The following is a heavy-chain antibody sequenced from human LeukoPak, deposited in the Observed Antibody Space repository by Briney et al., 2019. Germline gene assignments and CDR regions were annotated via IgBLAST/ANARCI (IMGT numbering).Heavy chain of an antibody. D-gene: IGHD4-17*01. CDR1: GGTFSSYA. J-gene: IGHJ4*02. Sequence: GSSVKVSCKASGGTFSSYAISWVRQAPGQGLEWMGGIIPIFGTANYAQKFQDRVTITTDESTSTAYMELSSLRSEDTAVYYCARHAHNDYGDYVLDYWGQGTLVTVSS. CDR2: IIPIFGTA. V-gene: IGHV1-69*05. CDR3: ARHAHNDYGDYVLDY.